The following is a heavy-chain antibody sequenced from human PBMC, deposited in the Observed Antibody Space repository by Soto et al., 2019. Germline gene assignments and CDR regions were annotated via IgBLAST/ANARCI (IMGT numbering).Heavy chain of an antibody. CDR2: ISTYNGNT. Sequence: GASVKVSCKASGYTFTSYAISWVRQAPGQGLEWMGWISTYNGNTNYAQKLQGRVTMATDTSTSTAYMELRSLRSDDTAVYYCARDQSWHDLVWWFDPWGQGTRVTVSS. V-gene: IGHV1-18*01. J-gene: IGHJ5*02. CDR1: GYTFTSYA. D-gene: IGHD1-1*01. CDR3: ARDQSWHDLVWWFDP.